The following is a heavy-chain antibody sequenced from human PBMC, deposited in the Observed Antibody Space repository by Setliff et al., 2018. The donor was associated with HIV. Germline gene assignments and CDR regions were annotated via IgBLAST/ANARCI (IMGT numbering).Heavy chain of an antibody. CDR3: ARGGYYYYFGVDV. D-gene: IGHD3-16*01. CDR1: GAFITSHF. J-gene: IGHJ6*02. Sequence: PSETLSLTCTVSGAFITSHFWSWIRQSPGRGLEWIGYIYYSGETNYNPSLNSRVTFSVDTSKNQFSLKLSSVTAADSAVYYCARGGYYYYFGVDVWGQGTTVTVSS. V-gene: IGHV4-59*11. CDR2: IYYSGET.